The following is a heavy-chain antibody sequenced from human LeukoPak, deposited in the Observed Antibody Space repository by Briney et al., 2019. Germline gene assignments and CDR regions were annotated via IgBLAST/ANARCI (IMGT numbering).Heavy chain of an antibody. CDR1: GFTFSDSA. D-gene: IGHD6-25*01. CDR3: CRWAYSSAFDY. CDR2: IKMKANHYAT. Sequence: GGSLRLSCAGSGFTFSDSAIHWVRQAPGKGLEWVGLIKMKANHYATAYVASVKGRFTISRDDSKNMAYLQMNSLRTDDSAVYFCCRWAYSSAFDYWGQGTLVTVSS. V-gene: IGHV3-73*01. J-gene: IGHJ4*02.